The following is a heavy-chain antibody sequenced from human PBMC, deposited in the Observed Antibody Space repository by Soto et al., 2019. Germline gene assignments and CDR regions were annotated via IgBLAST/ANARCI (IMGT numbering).Heavy chain of an antibody. CDR2: IWYDGRDK. V-gene: IGHV3-33*01. J-gene: IGHJ4*02. Sequence: QVQLVESGGGVVQPGRSLRLSCAASGITFSNYGTHWVRQAPGKGLEWVAVIWYDGRDKYYADSVKGRFTISRDNSKNTLYLQMNSLTADDTAVYYGVSGYGYFDNWCQGTLVTVSS. CDR1: GITFSNYG. D-gene: IGHD3-22*01. CDR3: VSGYGYFDN.